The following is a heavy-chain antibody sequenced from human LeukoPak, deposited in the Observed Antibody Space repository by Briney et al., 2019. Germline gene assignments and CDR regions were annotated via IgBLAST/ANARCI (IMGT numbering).Heavy chain of an antibody. Sequence: RGSLRLSCAASGFSFNSYWMEWVRQAPGMGLEWVANIGQDGSEKLYVDSVKGRFTISRDNARNSLFLQMNSLRVEDTAVYFCARRAYDSRPEAPTDYWGPGTLVTVSS. J-gene: IGHJ4*02. V-gene: IGHV3-7*01. CDR1: GFSFNSYW. CDR3: ARRAYDSRPEAPTDY. CDR2: IGQDGSEK. D-gene: IGHD3-22*01.